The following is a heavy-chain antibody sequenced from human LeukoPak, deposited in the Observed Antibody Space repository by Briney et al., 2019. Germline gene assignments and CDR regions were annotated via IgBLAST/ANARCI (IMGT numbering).Heavy chain of an antibody. CDR1: GFAFSAYW. CDR2: VNEDATTI. CDR3: VRDLILVWTPGDDFDF. J-gene: IGHJ4*02. D-gene: IGHD3-16*01. Sequence: GGSLRLSCAASGFAFSAYWMYWVRHAPGKGLEWVSRVNEDATTITYADSVKGRFIISRDNSKKSLYLQMNNLRAEDTAVYYCVRDLILVWTPGDDFDFWGQGTLVIVSS. V-gene: IGHV3-74*01.